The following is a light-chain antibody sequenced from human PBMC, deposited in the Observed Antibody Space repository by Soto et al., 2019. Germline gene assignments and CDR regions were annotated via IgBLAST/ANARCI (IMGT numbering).Light chain of an antibody. V-gene: IGLV2-8*01. J-gene: IGLJ3*02. CDR1: SSDVGVYNY. CDR3: SSYAGSNNWV. CDR2: EVS. Sequence: QSVLTQPPSASGSPGQSVTISCTGTSSDVGVYNYVSWYQQHPGKAPKLMIYEVSKRPSGVPDRFSGSKSGNTASLTVSGLQAEDEADYYCSSYAGSNNWVFGGGTKLPVL.